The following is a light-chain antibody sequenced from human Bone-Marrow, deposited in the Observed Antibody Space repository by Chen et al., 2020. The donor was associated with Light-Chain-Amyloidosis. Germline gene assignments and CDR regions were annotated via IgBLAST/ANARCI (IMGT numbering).Light chain of an antibody. Sequence: QSALTQPASVSGSPGRSITISCTGTSSDIGGYNYVSWYQQHPDKAPKLMIYDVSNRPSGVSDRFSGSKSGYTASLTISGLQAEDEADYYCSSYTSSTTHVVFGGGTKLTVL. CDR1: SSDIGGYNY. V-gene: IGLV2-14*03. CDR3: SSYTSSTTHVV. CDR2: DVS. J-gene: IGLJ2*01.